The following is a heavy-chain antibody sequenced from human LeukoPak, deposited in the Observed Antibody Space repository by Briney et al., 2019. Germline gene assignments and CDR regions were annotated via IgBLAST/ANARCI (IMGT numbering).Heavy chain of an antibody. CDR2: ISAYNGNT. V-gene: IGHV1-18*01. CDR3: ARDKRDGRYFDWFGGQYDY. D-gene: IGHD3-9*01. J-gene: IGHJ4*02. CDR1: GYTFTSYG. Sequence: ASVKVSCKASGYTFTSYGISWVRQAPGQGLEWMGWISAYNGNTNYAQKLQGRVTMTTDTSTSTAYMELRSLRSDDTAVYYCARDKRDGRYFDWFGGQYDYWGQGTLVTVSS.